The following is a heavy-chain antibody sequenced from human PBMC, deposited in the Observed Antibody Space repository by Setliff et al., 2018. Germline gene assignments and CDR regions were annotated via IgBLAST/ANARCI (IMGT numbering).Heavy chain of an antibody. CDR1: GYIFTNYW. CDR2: IYPGDSDT. D-gene: IGHD2-2*01. V-gene: IGHV5-51*01. Sequence: GESLKISCKASGYIFTNYWIGWVRQMPGKGLEWMGVIYPGDSDTRYSPSFQGQVTISADKSINTAYLQWSSLKASDTAIYYCTRHEDRNKCTSSSCYREDDAFDVWGQGAMVTVS. CDR3: TRHEDRNKCTSSSCYREDDAFDV. J-gene: IGHJ3*01.